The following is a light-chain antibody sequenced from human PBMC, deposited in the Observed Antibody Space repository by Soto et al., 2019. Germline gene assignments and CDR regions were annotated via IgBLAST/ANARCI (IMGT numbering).Light chain of an antibody. CDR3: QHRSNWRFT. Sequence: EIVLTQSPATLSLSPGERATLSCRASQSVSSYLAWYQQKPGQAPRLLIYDASNRATGIPARFSGSGSGTDFTLTISSLEPEDFAVYYCQHRSNWRFTFGPGTKVDIK. CDR2: DAS. J-gene: IGKJ3*01. V-gene: IGKV3-11*01. CDR1: QSVSSY.